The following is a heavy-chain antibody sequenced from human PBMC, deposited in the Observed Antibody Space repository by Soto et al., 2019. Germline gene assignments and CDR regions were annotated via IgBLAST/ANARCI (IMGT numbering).Heavy chain of an antibody. CDR1: GDSISSSKW. D-gene: IGHD6-13*01. CDR2: VYHSGST. Sequence: QVQLQESGPALVKPSGTLSLTCAVSGDSISSSKWWSWVRQPPGKGLEWIGEVYHSGSTNYNPSLKLRVIISVDQSKNQFPLNLSSVTAADTAVYYCARGERQQQRDYWGQGTLVTVSS. V-gene: IGHV4-4*02. J-gene: IGHJ4*01. CDR3: ARGERQQQRDY.